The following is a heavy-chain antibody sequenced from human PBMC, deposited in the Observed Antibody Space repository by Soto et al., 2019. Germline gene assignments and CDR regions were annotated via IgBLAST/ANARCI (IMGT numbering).Heavy chain of an antibody. CDR2: IYDSGST. CDR3: ASEVIPLTTDWYFDL. Sequence: QLQLRESGPGLVKPSETLSLTCTVSGGSISGGVGGLYYWSWIRQPPGKGLEWIGYIYDSGSTYYNPSLKCRVPISVDTSKNQFSLRLSAVTAADTAVYYCASEVIPLTTDWYFDLWGRGTLVTVSS. J-gene: IGHJ2*01. V-gene: IGHV4-30-4*01. CDR1: GGSISGGVGGLYY. D-gene: IGHD4-17*01.